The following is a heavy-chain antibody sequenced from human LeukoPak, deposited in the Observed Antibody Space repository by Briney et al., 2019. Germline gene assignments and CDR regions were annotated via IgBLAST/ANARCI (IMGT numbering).Heavy chain of an antibody. CDR3: ARDHLYYYDSSGHFDY. CDR1: GFTFSSYG. CDR2: IWCDGSNK. Sequence: PGRSLRLSCAASGFTFSSYGMHWVRQAPGKGLVWVAVIWCDGSNKYYADSVKGRFTISRDNAKNSLYLQMNSLRAEDTAVYYCARDHLYYYDSSGHFDYWGQGTLVTVSS. V-gene: IGHV3-33*01. J-gene: IGHJ4*02. D-gene: IGHD3-22*01.